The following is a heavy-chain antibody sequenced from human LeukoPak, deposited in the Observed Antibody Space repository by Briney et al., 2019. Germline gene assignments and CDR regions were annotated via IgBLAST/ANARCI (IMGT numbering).Heavy chain of an antibody. J-gene: IGHJ4*02. V-gene: IGHV3-21*01. CDR1: GFTFSSYS. D-gene: IGHD3-22*01. Sequence: PGGSLRLSCAASGFTFSSYSMNWVRQAPGKGLEWVSSISSSSSYIYYADSVKGRFTISRDNAKNSLYLQMNSLRAEDTAVYYCARSPYYYDSSGYQNFDYWGQGTLVTVSS. CDR2: ISSSSSYI. CDR3: ARSPYYYDSSGYQNFDY.